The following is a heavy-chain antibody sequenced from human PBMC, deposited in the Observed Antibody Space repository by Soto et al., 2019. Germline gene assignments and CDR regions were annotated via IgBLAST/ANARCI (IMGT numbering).Heavy chain of an antibody. D-gene: IGHD6-13*01. CDR2: IKQVGSEK. CDR1: GFTFSSYW. J-gene: IGHJ4*02. CDR3: ARASTAAAGTMGVGWFDY. V-gene: IGHV3-7*03. Sequence: GGSLRLSCAASGFTFSSYWMSWVRQAPGKGLEWVANIKQVGSEKYYVDSVKGRFTISRDNAKNSLYLQMNSLRAEDTAVYYCARASTAAAGTMGVGWFDYWGQGTLVTVSS.